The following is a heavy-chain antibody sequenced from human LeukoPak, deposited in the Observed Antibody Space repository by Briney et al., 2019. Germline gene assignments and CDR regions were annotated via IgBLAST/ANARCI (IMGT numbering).Heavy chain of an antibody. CDR3: AKDERFDY. CDR1: GFTFSSYA. V-gene: IGHV3-30*04. CDR2: ISYDGSNK. D-gene: IGHD1-1*01. J-gene: IGHJ4*02. Sequence: GSLRLSCAASGFTFSSYAMHWVRQAPGKGLEWVAVISYDGSNKYYADSVKGRFTISRDNSKNTLHLQMNSLRAEDTAVYYCAKDERFDYWGQGTLVTVSS.